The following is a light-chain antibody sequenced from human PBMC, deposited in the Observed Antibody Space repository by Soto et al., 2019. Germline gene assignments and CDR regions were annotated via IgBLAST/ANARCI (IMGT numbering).Light chain of an antibody. CDR2: WAS. Sequence: DIVMTQSPDSLAVSLGERATINCKSSQSVLYRSNNKNYLAWYQHKPGQAPKLIISWASTRESGVPERFSGSGSGTDFSLTISSLQAEDVAVYYCQQYYITPRTFGQGTKVEI. V-gene: IGKV4-1*01. CDR1: QSVLYRSNNKNY. CDR3: QQYYITPRT. J-gene: IGKJ1*01.